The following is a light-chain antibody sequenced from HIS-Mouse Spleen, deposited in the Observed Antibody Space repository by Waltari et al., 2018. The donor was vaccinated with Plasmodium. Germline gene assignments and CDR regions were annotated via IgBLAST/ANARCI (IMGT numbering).Light chain of an antibody. CDR1: SLRSYY. V-gene: IGLV3-19*01. J-gene: IGLJ3*02. CDR3: NSRDSSGNHQV. Sequence: SSELTQDPVVSVALGQTVRITCQGDSLRSYYASWYQQKPGQAPVLVIYGKNNRPSGTPDRSSGSRSGNTASLTISGGQAEDEADYYCNSRDSSGNHQVFGGGTKLTVL. CDR2: GKN.